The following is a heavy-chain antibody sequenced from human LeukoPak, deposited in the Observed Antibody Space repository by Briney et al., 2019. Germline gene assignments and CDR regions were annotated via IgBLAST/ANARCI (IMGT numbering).Heavy chain of an antibody. CDR3: ARDRDGYNVGAFDI. CDR2: IDASGGST. Sequence: ASVKVSCKASGYTFTSYGISWVRQAPGQGLEWMGIIDASGGSTSYAQKFQGRVTMTRDMSTSTVYMELSSLRSEDTAVYYCARDRDGYNVGAFDIWGQGTMVTVSS. D-gene: IGHD5-24*01. V-gene: IGHV1-46*01. J-gene: IGHJ3*02. CDR1: GYTFTSYG.